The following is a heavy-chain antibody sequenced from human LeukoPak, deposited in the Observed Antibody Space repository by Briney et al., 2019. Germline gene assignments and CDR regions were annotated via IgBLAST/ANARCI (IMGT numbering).Heavy chain of an antibody. D-gene: IGHD5-18*01. CDR2: IYYSGST. Sequence: PSETLSLTCTVSGGSINSNSYYWGWIRQPPGKGLECIGSIYYSGSTHYNPSLKSRVTISVDTSKNQFSLKLSSVTAADTAVYYCARDSIPTKAMAHAGFDYWGQGTLVTVSS. J-gene: IGHJ4*02. CDR3: ARDSIPTKAMAHAGFDY. CDR1: GGSINSNSYY. V-gene: IGHV4-39*07.